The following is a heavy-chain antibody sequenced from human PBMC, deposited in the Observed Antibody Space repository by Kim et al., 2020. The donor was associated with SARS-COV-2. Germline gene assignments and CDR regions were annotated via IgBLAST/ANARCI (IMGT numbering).Heavy chain of an antibody. D-gene: IGHD5-12*01. CDR1: GYTFTSYY. Sequence: ASVKVSCKASGYTFTSYYMHWVRQAPGQGLEWMGIINPSGGSTSYAQKFQGRVTMTRDTSTSTVYMELSSLRSEDTAVYYCARSKRKDGYNQRYAFDIWGQGTMVTVSS. CDR3: ARSKRKDGYNQRYAFDI. CDR2: INPSGGST. J-gene: IGHJ3*02. V-gene: IGHV1-46*01.